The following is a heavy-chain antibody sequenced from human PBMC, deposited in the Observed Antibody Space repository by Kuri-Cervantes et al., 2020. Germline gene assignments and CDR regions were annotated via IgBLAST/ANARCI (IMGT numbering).Heavy chain of an antibody. J-gene: IGHJ4*02. CDR1: GFTFSSYA. Sequence: GGSLRLSCAASGFTFSSYAMHWVRQAPGKGLEWVGRTRNKANSYTTEYAASVKGRFTISRDDSKNSLYLQMNSLKTEDTAVYYCAREDHDFWSGYFSYWGQGTLVTVSS. D-gene: IGHD3-3*01. CDR2: TRNKANSYTT. V-gene: IGHV3-72*01. CDR3: AREDHDFWSGYFSY.